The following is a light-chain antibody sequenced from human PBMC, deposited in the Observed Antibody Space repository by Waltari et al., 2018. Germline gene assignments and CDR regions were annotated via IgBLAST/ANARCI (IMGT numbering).Light chain of an antibody. CDR2: WAS. J-gene: IGKJ4*01. Sequence: DIQMNQSPSTLSASVGDRVTNTCRASQSISSWLAWYQQKPGKDPKLLIYWASSLESGVQERCRGGGSGTEFTLTISSLQPDAFATYYCQQYNSYLTFGGGTKVEIK. CDR3: QQYNSYLT. V-gene: IGKV1-5*03. CDR1: QSISSW.